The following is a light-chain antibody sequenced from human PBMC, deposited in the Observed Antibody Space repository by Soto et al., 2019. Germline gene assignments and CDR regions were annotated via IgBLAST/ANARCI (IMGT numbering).Light chain of an antibody. J-gene: IGKJ1*01. CDR1: ETIYTY. CDR3: QQSYNTPPWT. V-gene: IGKV1-39*01. Sequence: DIQMTQSPPSLSASVGDRVTITCRTSETIYTYMSWYQQKPGKAPKLLIYAASRSQSGVPSRFSGSGSGTDFTLTISSLQPEDFATYYCQQSYNTPPWTFGQGTKVDIK. CDR2: AAS.